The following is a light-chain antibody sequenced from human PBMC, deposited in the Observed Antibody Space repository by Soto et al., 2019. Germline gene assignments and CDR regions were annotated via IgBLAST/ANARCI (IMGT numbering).Light chain of an antibody. CDR3: SSFTSSITWV. J-gene: IGLJ3*02. CDR1: SSDVGGYDY. V-gene: IGLV2-14*01. Sequence: QSALTQPASVSGSPGQSITISCTGTSSDVGGYDYVSWYQHYPGKAPKLMIFEINNRPSGVSNRFSGSKTGNTASLTISGLQAEDEADYYCSSFTSSITWVFGGGTKVTVL. CDR2: EIN.